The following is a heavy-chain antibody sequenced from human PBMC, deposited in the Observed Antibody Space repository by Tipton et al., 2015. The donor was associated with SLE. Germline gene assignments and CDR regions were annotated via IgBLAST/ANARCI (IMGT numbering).Heavy chain of an antibody. CDR2: INHSGST. Sequence: TLSLTCAVYGGSFSVYHWTWIRQPPGKGLEWIGEINHSGSTKYNPSLKSRVTMSVDTSKNQFSLKLTSVTAADTAVYYCARWRSSSGYFDFWGQGTLVTVSS. CDR3: ARWRSSSGYFDF. V-gene: IGHV4-34*01. J-gene: IGHJ4*02. CDR1: GGSFSVYH. D-gene: IGHD6-6*01.